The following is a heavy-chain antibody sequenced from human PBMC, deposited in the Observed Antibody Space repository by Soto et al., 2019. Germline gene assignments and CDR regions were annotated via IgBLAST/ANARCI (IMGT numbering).Heavy chain of an antibody. Sequence: PGGSLRLSCAASEFTFSTYALHWVRQAPGKGLEWVAVVSSDGTNKYYADSLKGLFTISRDNTKDTLSLQMNRLRGEATAVYYCARAVTVVAQVDSWGQGTLVTVSS. J-gene: IGHJ4*02. CDR2: VSSDGTNK. CDR3: ARAVTVVAQVDS. CDR1: EFTFSTYA. V-gene: IGHV3-30-3*01. D-gene: IGHD2-15*01.